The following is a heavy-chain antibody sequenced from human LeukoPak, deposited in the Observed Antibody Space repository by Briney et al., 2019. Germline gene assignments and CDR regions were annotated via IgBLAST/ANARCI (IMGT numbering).Heavy chain of an antibody. D-gene: IGHD4-11*01. J-gene: IGHJ5*02. CDR3: ARGLKTTVTTSWFDP. CDR2: INPSGGST. Sequence: ASVTVSCKASGYTFTSYYMHWVRQAPGQGLEWMGIINPSGGSTSYAQKFQGRVTMTRDMSTSTVYMELSRLRSDDTAVYYCARGLKTTVTTSWFDPWGQGTLVTVSS. V-gene: IGHV1-46*01. CDR1: GYTFTSYY.